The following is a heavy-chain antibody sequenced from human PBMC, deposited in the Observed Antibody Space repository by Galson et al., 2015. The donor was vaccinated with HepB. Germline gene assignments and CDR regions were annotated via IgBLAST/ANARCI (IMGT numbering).Heavy chain of an antibody. CDR3: ATDRPTVTRYYAMDV. V-gene: IGHV1-24*01. J-gene: IGHJ6*02. Sequence: SVKVSCKVPGYTLTELSMHWVRQAPGKGLEWMGGFDREDGEIIYAQKFQGRVTMTEDTSTDTAYMELSSLRSEDTAVYYCATDRPTVTRYYAMDVWGQGTTVTVSS. CDR1: GYTLTELS. D-gene: IGHD4-17*01. CDR2: FDREDGEI.